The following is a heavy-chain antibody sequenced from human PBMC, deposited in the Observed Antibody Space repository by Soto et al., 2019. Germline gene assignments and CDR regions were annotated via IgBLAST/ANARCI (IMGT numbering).Heavy chain of an antibody. Sequence: QVQLQESGPGLVEPSQTLSLTCTVSGGSISGAGYYWSWIRQNPGKGLEWIGYIYYSGTTYYNPSLXSRLXIXLDTSKTQLSLNLTSVTAADTAVYYCARAWTAAAGWANWFDLWGQGTLVTVSS. V-gene: IGHV4-31*03. CDR3: ARAWTAAAGWANWFDL. D-gene: IGHD6-13*01. CDR2: IYYSGTT. J-gene: IGHJ5*02. CDR1: GGSISGAGYY.